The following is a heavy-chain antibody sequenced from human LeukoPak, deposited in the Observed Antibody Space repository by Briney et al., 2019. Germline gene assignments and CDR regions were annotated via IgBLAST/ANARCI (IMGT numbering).Heavy chain of an antibody. D-gene: IGHD3-16*01. CDR2: IYRRGST. CDR3: AREGSRFLLYNWFDP. V-gene: IGHV4-38-2*02. J-gene: IGHJ5*02. Sequence: SETLSLTCTVSGYSISSGYYWGWIRQSPGKGLEWIGNIYRRGSTHYNPSLKSRVTISVDTSKNQFSLKLSSVTAADTAVYYCAREGSRFLLYNWFDPWGQGTLVTVSS. CDR1: GYSISSGYY.